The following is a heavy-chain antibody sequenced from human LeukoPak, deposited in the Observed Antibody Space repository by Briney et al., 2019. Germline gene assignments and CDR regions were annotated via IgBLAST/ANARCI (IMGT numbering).Heavy chain of an antibody. CDR3: TRDLGTTYYDVLTGYDAFDV. V-gene: IGHV3-30-3*01. Sequence: GGSLRPSCAASEITFSTYAMHWVRQAPGKGLEWVAVISSDGSKEYYADSVKGRFTISRDNSRGTLYLQVTGLRTEDTAIYYYTRDLGTTYYDVLTGYDAFDVWGQGTVVTVSS. D-gene: IGHD3-9*01. J-gene: IGHJ3*01. CDR1: EITFSTYA. CDR2: ISSDGSKE.